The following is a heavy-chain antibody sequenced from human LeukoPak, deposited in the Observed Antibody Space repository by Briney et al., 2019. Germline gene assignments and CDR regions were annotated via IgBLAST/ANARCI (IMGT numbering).Heavy chain of an antibody. CDR2: IYYSGST. CDR1: GGSISSSSYY. J-gene: IGHJ3*02. V-gene: IGHV4-39*01. CDR3: ARRCGGDCYSGNDAFDI. Sequence: SETLSLTCTVSGGSISSSSYYWGWIRQPPGKGLEWIGSIYYSGSTYYNPSLKSRVTISVDTSKNQFSLKLSSVTAADTAVYYCARRCGGDCYSGNDAFDIWGQGTMVTVSS. D-gene: IGHD2-21*02.